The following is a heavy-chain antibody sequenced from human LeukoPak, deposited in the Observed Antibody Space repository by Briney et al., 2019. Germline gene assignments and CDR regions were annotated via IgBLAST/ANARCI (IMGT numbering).Heavy chain of an antibody. CDR2: ISSTSTYI. J-gene: IGHJ4*01. Sequence: PGGSLRLSCAASEFTFSRYSMNWVRQAPGKGLEWVSTISSTSTYIYYADSVRGRFTISRDNTKNSVDLQMNSLRADDTAVYYCTRDVSLSQPVGFDYWGHGSLVTVSS. CDR3: TRDVSLSQPVGFDY. CDR1: EFTFSRYS. D-gene: IGHD6-6*01. V-gene: IGHV3-21*01.